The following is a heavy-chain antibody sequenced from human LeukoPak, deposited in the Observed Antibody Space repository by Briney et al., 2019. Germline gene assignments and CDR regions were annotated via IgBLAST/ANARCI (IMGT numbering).Heavy chain of an antibody. CDR2: INHSGST. CDR3: ARGQYSYGYRYYYYGMDV. V-gene: IGHV4-34*01. D-gene: IGHD5-18*01. CDR1: GGSFSGYY. J-gene: IGHJ6*02. Sequence: TSVTLSLTCAVYGGSFSGYYWSWIRQPPGKGLEWIGEINHSGSTNYNPSLKSRVTISVDTSKNQFSLKLSSVTAADTAVYYCARGQYSYGYRYYYYGMDVWGQGTTVTVSS.